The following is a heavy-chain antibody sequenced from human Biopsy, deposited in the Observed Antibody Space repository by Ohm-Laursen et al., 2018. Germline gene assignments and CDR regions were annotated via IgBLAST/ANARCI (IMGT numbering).Heavy chain of an antibody. CDR3: ARDVEGFYSYAMDV. CDR1: GFTFSDYY. J-gene: IGHJ6*02. Sequence: SLRLSCAAFGFTFSDYYMSWIRQAPGKGLEWVSYITSGGSTTDYADSVKGRLTISRDNAKSSLFLQMNSLRAEDTAVYYCARDVEGFYSYAMDVWGQGTTVTVSS. CDR2: ITSGGSTT. V-gene: IGHV3-11*01. D-gene: IGHD5-24*01.